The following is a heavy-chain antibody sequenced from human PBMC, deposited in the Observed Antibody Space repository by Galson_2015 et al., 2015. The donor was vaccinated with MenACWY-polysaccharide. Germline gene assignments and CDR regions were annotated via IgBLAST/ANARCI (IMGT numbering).Heavy chain of an antibody. Sequence: ANIEKDGSDKYYVDSVKGRFTISRDNAKNSLYLEMNSLRVEDTAVYYCARGHLWLGTWGQGTLVTVSS. J-gene: IGHJ4*02. CDR2: IEKDGSDK. CDR3: ARGHLWLGT. V-gene: IGHV3-7*01. D-gene: IGHD3-10*01.